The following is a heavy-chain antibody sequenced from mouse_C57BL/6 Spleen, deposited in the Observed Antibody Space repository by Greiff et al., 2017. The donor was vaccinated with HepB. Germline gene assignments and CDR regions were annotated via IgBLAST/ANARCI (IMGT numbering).Heavy chain of an antibody. Sequence: EVKLVESGGDLVKPGGSLKLSCAASGFTFSSYGMSWVRQTPDKRLEWVATISSGGSYTYYPDSVKGRFTISRDNAKNTLYLQMSSLKSEDTAMYYCARGSSYDGPLFDYWGQGTTLTVSS. CDR2: ISSGGSYT. CDR3: ARGSSYDGPLFDY. CDR1: GFTFSSYG. V-gene: IGHV5-6*02. J-gene: IGHJ2*01. D-gene: IGHD2-3*01.